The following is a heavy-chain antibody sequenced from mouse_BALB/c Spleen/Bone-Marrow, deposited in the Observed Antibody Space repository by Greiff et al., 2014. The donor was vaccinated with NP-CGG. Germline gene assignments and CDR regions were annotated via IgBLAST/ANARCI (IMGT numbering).Heavy chain of an antibody. CDR1: GYTFTDYN. Sequence: EVKLEESGPELVKPGASVKISCKASGYTFTDYNMHWVKQSHGKSLEWIGYIYPYNGYTAYNQKFKSKATLTVDNSSSTAYMEVRSLTSEDSAVYSCARSGVQHAMDYWGQGTSVTVSS. V-gene: IGHV1S29*02. J-gene: IGHJ4*01. CDR2: IYPYNGYT. CDR3: ARSGVQHAMDY. D-gene: IGHD3-1*01.